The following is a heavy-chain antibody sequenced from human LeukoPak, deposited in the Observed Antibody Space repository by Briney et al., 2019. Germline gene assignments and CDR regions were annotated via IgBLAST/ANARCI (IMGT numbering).Heavy chain of an antibody. CDR3: ACPAPYYYGSWNSP. CDR2: IYHSGST. D-gene: IGHD3-10*01. Sequence: SETLSLTCTVSGYSITSGYYWGWIRQPPGKGLEWIGSIYHSGSTHYNPSLNSRVTMSVDTSKNQVSLKLSSVTAADTAVYYCACPAPYYYGSWNSPWGQGTLVTVSS. V-gene: IGHV4-38-2*02. J-gene: IGHJ5*02. CDR1: GYSITSGYY.